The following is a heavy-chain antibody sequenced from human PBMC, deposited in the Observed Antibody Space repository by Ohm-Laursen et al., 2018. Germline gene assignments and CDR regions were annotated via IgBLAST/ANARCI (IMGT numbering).Heavy chain of an antibody. Sequence: LSLTCAASGFRFSSYWMSWVRQAPGQGLEWVANIKQDGSEKYYVDSVRGRFTISRDNAKNSLFLQMNSLRVEDTAVYYCAKGRDLTGGWGQGTLVIVSS. J-gene: IGHJ4*02. CDR3: AKGRDLTGG. V-gene: IGHV3-7*01. CDR2: IKQDGSEK. D-gene: IGHD2-8*02. CDR1: GFRFSSYW.